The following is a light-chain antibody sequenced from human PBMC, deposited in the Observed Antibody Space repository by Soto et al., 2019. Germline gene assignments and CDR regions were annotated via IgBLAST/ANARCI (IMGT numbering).Light chain of an antibody. Sequence: SALTQPAAVSGSPGQSITISCTGTNSDVGAYNYVSWYQHHPGKAPKLIIYEVSHRPSGISNRFSGSKSAYTASLTISGFLSEDEADYSCSLYAGSSTLVFGPGSKVTVL. J-gene: IGLJ1*01. V-gene: IGLV2-14*01. CDR3: SLYAGSSTLV. CDR1: NSDVGAYNY. CDR2: EVS.